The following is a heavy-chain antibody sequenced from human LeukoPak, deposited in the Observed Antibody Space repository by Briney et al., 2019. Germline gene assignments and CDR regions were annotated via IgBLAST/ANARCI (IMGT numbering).Heavy chain of an antibody. Sequence: ASMKVSCKASGYTFTSYYMHWERQAPGQWLEWMGIINPSGGNTSYGKKFQGRVTMTRDTSTSTVYMELSSLRSEDTAVYYCAIYGSGSYYAYYFDYWGQGTLVTVSS. J-gene: IGHJ4*02. CDR2: INPSGGNT. V-gene: IGHV1-46*01. CDR3: AIYGSGSYYAYYFDY. D-gene: IGHD3-10*01. CDR1: GYTFTSYY.